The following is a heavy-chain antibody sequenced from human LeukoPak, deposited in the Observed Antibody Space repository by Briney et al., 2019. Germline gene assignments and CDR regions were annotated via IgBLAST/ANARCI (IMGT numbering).Heavy chain of an antibody. CDR2: INHSGSA. Sequence: PSETLSLTCAVFGGPFSDHYWSWIRRPPGKGLEWLGEINHSGSANYMPSLKSRVSISVDTSKNQFSLRLSSVTAADTAFYYCAGGRFGGHSYYYMDVWGKGTAVTVSS. D-gene: IGHD3-3*01. V-gene: IGHV4-34*01. J-gene: IGHJ6*03. CDR1: GGPFSDHY. CDR3: AGGRFGGHSYYYMDV.